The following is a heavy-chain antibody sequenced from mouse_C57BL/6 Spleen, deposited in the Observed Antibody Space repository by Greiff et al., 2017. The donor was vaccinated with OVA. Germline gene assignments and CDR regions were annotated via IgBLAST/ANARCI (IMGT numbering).Heavy chain of an antibody. V-gene: IGHV1-64*01. Sequence: QVQLQQPGAELVKPGASVKLSCKASGYTFTSYWMHWVKQRPGQGLEWIGMIHPNSGSTNYHEKFKSKATLTVDKSSSTAYMQLSSLTSEDSAVYYCARWGNGNYDFDYWGQGTTLTVSS. CDR2: IHPNSGST. D-gene: IGHD2-1*01. CDR1: GYTFTSYW. CDR3: ARWGNGNYDFDY. J-gene: IGHJ2*01.